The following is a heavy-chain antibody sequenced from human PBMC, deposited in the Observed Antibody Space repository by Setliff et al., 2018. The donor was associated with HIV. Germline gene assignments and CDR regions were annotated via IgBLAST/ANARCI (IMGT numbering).Heavy chain of an antibody. Sequence: SETLSLTCAVYGGSFSGFYWNWIRQPPGKGLEWIGEINHSGRTNYNPSLKSRVTISVDTSKNQFSLRLSSVIAADTAVYYCARGPPGSSIGWYVGYWGQGTLVTVSS. J-gene: IGHJ4*02. CDR2: INHSGRT. V-gene: IGHV4-34*01. CDR3: ARGPPGSSIGWYVGY. CDR1: GGSFSGFY. D-gene: IGHD6-19*01.